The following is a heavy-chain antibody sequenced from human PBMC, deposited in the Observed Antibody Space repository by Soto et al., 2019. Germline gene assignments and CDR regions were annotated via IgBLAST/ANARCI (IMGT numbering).Heavy chain of an antibody. CDR2: ISGSGGST. CDR3: AKRLGPHDSSGYYAH. CDR1: GFTFSSYA. J-gene: IGHJ4*02. Sequence: GGSLRLSCAASGFTFSSYAMSWVRQAPGKGLEWVSAISGSGGSTYYADSVKGRFTISRDNSKNTLYLQMNSLRAEDTAVYYCAKRLGPHDSSGYYAHWGQGTLVTVSS. V-gene: IGHV3-23*01. D-gene: IGHD3-22*01.